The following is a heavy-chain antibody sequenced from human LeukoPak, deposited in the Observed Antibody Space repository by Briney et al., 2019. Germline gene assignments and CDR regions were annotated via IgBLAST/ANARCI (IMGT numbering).Heavy chain of an antibody. J-gene: IGHJ4*02. CDR3: AKEGYNWRQIDY. CDR1: GFTFSSYS. D-gene: IGHD1-20*01. V-gene: IGHV3-74*01. Sequence: PGGSLRLSCAASGFTFSSYSMNWVRQAPGEALMWVSRIKSDGSSTTYADSVKGRFTISRDNAKNTLYLQMNSLRAEDTAVYYCAKEGYNWRQIDYWGQGTLVTVSS. CDR2: IKSDGSST.